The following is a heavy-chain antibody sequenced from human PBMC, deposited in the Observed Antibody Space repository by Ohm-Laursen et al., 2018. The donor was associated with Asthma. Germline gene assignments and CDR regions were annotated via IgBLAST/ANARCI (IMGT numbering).Heavy chain of an antibody. D-gene: IGHD6-13*01. V-gene: IGHV1-3*01. Sequence: ASVKVSCKASGYTFTSYAMHWVRQAPGQRLEWMGWISAYNGNTNYAQKLQGRVTITADESTSTAYMELSSLRSEDTAVYYCATSTGYSSSWYWDRYGMDVWGQGTTVTVPS. CDR1: GYTFTSYA. CDR2: ISAYNGNT. J-gene: IGHJ6*02. CDR3: ATSTGYSSSWYWDRYGMDV.